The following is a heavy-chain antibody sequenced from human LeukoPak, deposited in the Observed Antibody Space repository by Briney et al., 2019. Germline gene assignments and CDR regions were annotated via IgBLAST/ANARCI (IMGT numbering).Heavy chain of an antibody. CDR2: INHSGST. CDR3: ARATMVRGVRRSANFDY. Sequence: SETLSLTCAVYGGSFSGYYWSWIRQPPGKGLEWIGEINHSGSTNYNPSLKSRVTISVDTSKNQFSLKLSSVPAADTAVYYCARATMVRGVRRSANFDYWGQGTLVTVSS. D-gene: IGHD3-10*01. J-gene: IGHJ4*02. CDR1: GGSFSGYY. V-gene: IGHV4-34*01.